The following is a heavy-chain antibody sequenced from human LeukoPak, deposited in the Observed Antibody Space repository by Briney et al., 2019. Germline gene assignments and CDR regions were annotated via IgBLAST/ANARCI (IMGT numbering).Heavy chain of an antibody. D-gene: IGHD5-18*01. CDR3: AREGYSYGYETPPFDY. CDR2: VYTSGST. V-gene: IGHV4-61*02. J-gene: IGHJ4*02. Sequence: PSETLSLTCTVSGGSISSGSYYWSWIRQPAGKGLEWIGRVYTSGSTNYNPTLKSRVTISVDTSKNQFSLKLSSVTAADTAVYYCAREGYSYGYETPPFDYWGQGTLVTVSS. CDR1: GGSISSGSYY.